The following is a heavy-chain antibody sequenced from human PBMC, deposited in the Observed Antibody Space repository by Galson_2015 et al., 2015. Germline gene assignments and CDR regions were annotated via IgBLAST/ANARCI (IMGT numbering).Heavy chain of an antibody. D-gene: IGHD3-22*01. CDR2: IYHSGST. J-gene: IGHJ3*02. CDR3: AREDDSSGSRGAFDI. Sequence: ETLSLTCAVSGGSISSSNWWSWVRQPPGKGLEWIGEIYHSGSTNYNPSLKSRVTISVDKSKNQFSLKLSSVTAADTAVYYCAREDDSSGSRGAFDIWGQGTMVTVSS. V-gene: IGHV4-4*02. CDR1: GGSISSSNW.